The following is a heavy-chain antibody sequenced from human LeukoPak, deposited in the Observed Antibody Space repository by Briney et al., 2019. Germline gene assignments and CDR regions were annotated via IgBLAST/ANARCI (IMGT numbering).Heavy chain of an antibody. D-gene: IGHD3-10*01. Sequence: GGSLRLSCAASGFTFNSYAMSWVRQAPGKGLEWVSGISGSSASTYYADSVKGRFTISRDNSKNTLYVQMNSLRAEDTAVYYCAVGSYYFDYWGQGTLVTVSS. CDR1: GFTFNSYA. CDR3: AVGSYYFDY. J-gene: IGHJ4*02. V-gene: IGHV3-23*01. CDR2: ISGSSAST.